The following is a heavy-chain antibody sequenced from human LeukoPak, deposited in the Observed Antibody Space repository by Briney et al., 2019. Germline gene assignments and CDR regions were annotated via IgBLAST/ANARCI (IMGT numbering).Heavy chain of an antibody. V-gene: IGHV1-18*01. CDR2: INPYNGNT. J-gene: IGHJ4*02. CDR3: ARDYPSITGTDDY. CDR1: GYTFTSNG. D-gene: IGHD1-20*01. Sequence: GASVKVSCKASGYTFTSNGISWVRQAPGQGLEWMGWINPYNGNTNYAQNLQDRVTITTDTSTSTAYMELRGLQSDDTAMYYCARDYPSITGTDDYWGQGTLVTVSS.